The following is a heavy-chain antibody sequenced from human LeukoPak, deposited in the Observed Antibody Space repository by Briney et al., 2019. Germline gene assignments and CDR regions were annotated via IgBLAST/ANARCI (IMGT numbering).Heavy chain of an antibody. V-gene: IGHV4-30-2*01. Sequence: PSGTLSLTCAVSGGSISSGGYYWSWIRQPPGKGLEWIGYIYHSGSTYYNPSLKSRVTISVDRSKNQFSLKLSSVTAADTAVYYCARLSPQGITMIVGYFDYWGQGTLVTVSS. CDR3: ARLSPQGITMIVGYFDY. CDR2: IYHSGST. CDR1: GGSISSGGYY. J-gene: IGHJ4*02. D-gene: IGHD3-22*01.